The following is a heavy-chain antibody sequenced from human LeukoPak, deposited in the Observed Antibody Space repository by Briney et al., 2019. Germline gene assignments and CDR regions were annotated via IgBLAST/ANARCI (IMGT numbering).Heavy chain of an antibody. D-gene: IGHD2-2*01. CDR1: GFTFSSYA. CDR3: AKLGVVVPAATAFHLDY. V-gene: IGHV3-23*01. J-gene: IGHJ4*02. CDR2: ISGSGGST. Sequence: HPGGSLRLSCAASGFTFSSYAMSWVRQAPGKGLEWVSAISGSGGSTYYADSVKGRFTISRDNSKNTLYLQMNSLRAEDTAVYYCAKLGVVVPAATAFHLDYWGQGTLVTVSS.